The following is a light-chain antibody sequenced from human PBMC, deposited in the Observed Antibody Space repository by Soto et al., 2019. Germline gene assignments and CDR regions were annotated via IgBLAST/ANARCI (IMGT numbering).Light chain of an antibody. V-gene: IGLV1-44*01. J-gene: IGLJ2*01. CDR2: SNN. Sequence: QSVLTQPPSASGTPGQRVTISCSGSSSNLRSNTVNWYQQLPGTAPKVLIYSNNQRPSGVPDRFSGSKSGTSASLAISGLQSEDEADYYCAAWDDSLNGLVFGGGTKVTVL. CDR3: AAWDDSLNGLV. CDR1: SSNLRSNT.